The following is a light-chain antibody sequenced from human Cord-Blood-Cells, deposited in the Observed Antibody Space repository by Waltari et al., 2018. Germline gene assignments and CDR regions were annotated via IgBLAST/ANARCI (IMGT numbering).Light chain of an antibody. CDR2: EGR. CDR3: CSYAGSSTWV. CDR1: SSDVGSYNL. J-gene: IGLJ3*02. V-gene: IGLV2-23*01. Sequence: QSALTQPASVSGSPGQSITISCTGTSSDVGSYNLVSWDQQHPGKAPKLVIYEGRKRPSGVSNRFSGSKSGNTASLTISGLQAEDEADYYCCSYAGSSTWVFGGGTKLTVL.